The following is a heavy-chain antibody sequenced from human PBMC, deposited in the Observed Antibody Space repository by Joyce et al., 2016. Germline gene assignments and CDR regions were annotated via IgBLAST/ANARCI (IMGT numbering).Heavy chain of an antibody. J-gene: IGHJ4*02. Sequence: QLQLQESGPGLVKPSETLSLTCTVSRGSISSSSYYWGWIRQPPGKGLEWIGSIYYIGNTYYNPYLKSRVSKSVDTSKHQFALKRRSMTDADTAVYYCGRHPEAMIIRACAPFDYWGQGSLITVST. D-gene: IGHD5-12*01. CDR2: IYYIGNT. V-gene: IGHV4-39*01. CDR3: GRHPEAMIIRACAPFDY. CDR1: RGSISSSSYY.